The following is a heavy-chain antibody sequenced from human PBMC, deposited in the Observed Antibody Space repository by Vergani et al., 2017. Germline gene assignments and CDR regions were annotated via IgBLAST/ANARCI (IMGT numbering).Heavy chain of an antibody. CDR1: GFTSSYYG. Sequence: QVHLVESGGGVVQPGRSLRLSCVVSGFTSSYYGMHWVRQAPGQGLEWVAVISYDGTQKYYADSVKGRFTISRDNSKSTLYLQMNSLRTEDTAVYYCARGNYYGSGTYVDPWGQGTLVTVSS. V-gene: IGHV3-30*03. D-gene: IGHD3-10*01. CDR3: ARGNYYGSGTYVDP. J-gene: IGHJ5*02. CDR2: ISYDGTQK.